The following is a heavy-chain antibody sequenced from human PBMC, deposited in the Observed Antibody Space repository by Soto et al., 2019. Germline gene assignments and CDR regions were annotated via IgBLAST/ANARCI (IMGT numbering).Heavy chain of an antibody. J-gene: IGHJ6*02. V-gene: IGHV1-2*04. D-gene: IGHD3-10*01. CDR1: GYTFTGYY. Sequence: ASVKVSCKASGYTFTGYYMHWVRQAPGQGLEWMGWINPNSGGTNYAQKFQGWVTMTRDTSISTAYMELSRLRSDDTAVYYCARDRGSDYYYYGMDVWGQGTTVTVSS. CDR2: INPNSGGT. CDR3: ARDRGSDYYYYGMDV.